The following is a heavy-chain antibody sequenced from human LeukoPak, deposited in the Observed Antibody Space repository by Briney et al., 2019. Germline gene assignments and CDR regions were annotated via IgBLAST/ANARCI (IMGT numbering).Heavy chain of an antibody. CDR1: GFTVTSNY. J-gene: IGHJ4*02. CDR2: IYRGGST. Sequence: GRSLRLSCAPSGFTVTSNYMSCVRRAPGNGLEWVSVIYRGGSTYYADSVKGRFTISRDNSKNTLYLQMNNLRAEDTAVYYCAMATWVGGLDYWGQGTLVTVSS. D-gene: IGHD1-26*01. V-gene: IGHV3-66*01. CDR3: AMATWVGGLDY.